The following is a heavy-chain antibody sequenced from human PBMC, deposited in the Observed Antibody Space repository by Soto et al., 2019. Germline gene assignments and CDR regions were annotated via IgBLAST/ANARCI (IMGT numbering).Heavy chain of an antibody. CDR2: VNHSGEA. CDR3: ERAERFPRSCFDS. CDR1: GGCFSNYY. V-gene: IGHV4-34*01. Sequence: ASETLSLPCVVYGGCFSNYYWIWVRQPPGKGLECIGEVNHSGEAAYNPSLHSLITISLDTSNLQFSLKLTSVTAADTAMYLCERAERFPRSCFDSWRQGTPVTV. D-gene: IGHD3-10*01. J-gene: IGHJ5*02.